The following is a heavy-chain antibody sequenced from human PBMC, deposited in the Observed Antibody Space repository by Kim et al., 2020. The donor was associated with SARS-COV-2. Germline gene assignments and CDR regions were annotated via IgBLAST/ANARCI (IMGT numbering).Heavy chain of an antibody. V-gene: IGHV4-59*13. Sequence: SETLSLTCTVSGGSISSYYGSGIGHPPGKGLEWVGNIYYSGSTTYNPPPKGRATISVNTSKNQSSLRLSSVTAADRALYYCARRIEVAGGFDYWGQGTLVTVSS. J-gene: IGHJ4*02. CDR2: IYYSGST. CDR1: GGSISSYY. D-gene: IGHD6-19*01. CDR3: ARRIEVAGGFDY.